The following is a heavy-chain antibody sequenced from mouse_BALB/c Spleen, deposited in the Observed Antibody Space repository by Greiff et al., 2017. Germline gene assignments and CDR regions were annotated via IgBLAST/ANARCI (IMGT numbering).Heavy chain of an antibody. V-gene: IGHV1S81*02. J-gene: IGHJ3*01. CDR1: GYTFTSYY. CDR3: TRIHYRFWFAY. CDR2: INPSNGGT. D-gene: IGHD2-14*01. Sequence: QVQLQQSGAELVKPGASVKLSCKASGYTFTSYYMYWVKQRPGQGLEWIGEINPSNGGTNFNEKFKSMATLTVDKSSSTAYMQLSSLTSEDSAVYYCTRIHYRFWFAYWGQGTLVTVSA.